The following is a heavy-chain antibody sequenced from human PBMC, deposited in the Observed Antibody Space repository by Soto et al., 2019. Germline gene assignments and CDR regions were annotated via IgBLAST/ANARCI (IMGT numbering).Heavy chain of an antibody. D-gene: IGHD1-1*01. CDR3: TADTYTSSRLSNDY. CDR2: IKSRTNGGTT. J-gene: IGHJ4*02. CDR1: SVSDAW. Sequence: SVSDAWMNWVRQAPGKGLEWVGRIKSRTNGGTTDYAAPVKGRFTISRDDLENTLYLQMNSLQTEDTAVYYCTADTYTSSRLSNDYWGQGTLVTVSS. V-gene: IGHV3-15*07.